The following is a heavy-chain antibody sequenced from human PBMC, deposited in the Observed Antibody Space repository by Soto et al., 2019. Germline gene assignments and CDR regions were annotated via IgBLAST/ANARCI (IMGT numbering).Heavy chain of an antibody. Sequence: GGSLRLSCAASGFTFSSYEMNWVRQAPGKGLEWVSYISSSGSTIYYADSVKGRFTISRDNAKNSLYLQMNSLRAEDTAVYYCERESYYDSRLRWGQGTLVTVSS. V-gene: IGHV3-48*03. J-gene: IGHJ4*02. CDR3: ERESYYDSRLR. D-gene: IGHD3-22*01. CDR2: ISSSGSTI. CDR1: GFTFSSYE.